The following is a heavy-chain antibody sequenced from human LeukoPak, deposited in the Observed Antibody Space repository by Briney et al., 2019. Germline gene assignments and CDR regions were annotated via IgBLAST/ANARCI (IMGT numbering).Heavy chain of an antibody. V-gene: IGHV3-11*04. CDR2: ISNSGSTI. Sequence: LSLTCTVSGYSISSGYYWGWIRQPPGKGLEWVSYISNSGSTIYYADSMKGRFTISRDNARNSLYLQMNSLRAEDTAVYYCARVQRGIAVALDYWGQGTLATVSS. J-gene: IGHJ4*02. CDR3: ARVQRGIAVALDY. D-gene: IGHD6-19*01. CDR1: GYSISSGYY.